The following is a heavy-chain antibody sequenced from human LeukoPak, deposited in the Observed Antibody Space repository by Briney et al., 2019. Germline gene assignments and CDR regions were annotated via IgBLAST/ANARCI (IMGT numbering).Heavy chain of an antibody. Sequence: GGALRLSCAASGFTFSNDWMSWVGQAPGEGLEGVGRVKSKTDGGTTDYAAPVKDRFTISRDDSKNTLYLQMHSLQTEDSAVYYCTTDYYYFCSGYYFSYYGMDVWGQGTTVIVSS. CDR3: TTDYYYFCSGYYFSYYGMDV. CDR1: GFTFSNDW. CDR2: VKSKTDGGTT. J-gene: IGHJ6*02. V-gene: IGHV3-15*01. D-gene: IGHD3-3*01.